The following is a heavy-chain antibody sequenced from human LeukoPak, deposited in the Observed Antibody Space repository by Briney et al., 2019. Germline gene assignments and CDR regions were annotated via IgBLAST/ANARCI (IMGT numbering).Heavy chain of an antibody. CDR3: ATPASYCSSTSCLGGFDY. CDR2: IKQDGSEK. Sequence: PGGSLRLSCAASGFTFSSYWMSWVRQAPGKGLEWVANIKQDGSEKYYVDSVKGRFTISRDNAKNSLYLQMNSLRAEDTAVYYCATPASYCSSTSCLGGFDYWGQGTLVTVYS. CDR1: GFTFSSYW. D-gene: IGHD2-2*01. J-gene: IGHJ4*02. V-gene: IGHV3-7*01.